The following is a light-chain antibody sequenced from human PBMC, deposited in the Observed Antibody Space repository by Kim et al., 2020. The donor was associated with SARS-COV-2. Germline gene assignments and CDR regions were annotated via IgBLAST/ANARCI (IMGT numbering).Light chain of an antibody. J-gene: IGLJ2*01. CDR2: DVS. CDR1: SSDVGGYNY. Sequence: QSALTQPASVSGSPGQSITISCTGTSSDVGGYNYVSWYQQHPGKAPKLMIFDVSNRPSGVSNRFSGSKSGNTASVTISGLQAEDEADYYCSSYTSSSTLVVFGGGTQLTVL. CDR3: SSYTSSSTLVV. V-gene: IGLV2-14*03.